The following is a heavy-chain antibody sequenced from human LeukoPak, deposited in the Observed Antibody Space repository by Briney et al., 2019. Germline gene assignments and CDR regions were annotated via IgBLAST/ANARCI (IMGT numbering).Heavy chain of an antibody. CDR1: GFTFNSYT. V-gene: IGHV3-21*01. Sequence: PGGSLRLSCAASGFTFNSYTMYWVRQAPGKGLEWVSSISSSTSYIYYADSVKGRFTISRDNAKNSLYLQMNSLRAEDTAVYYCAGVDNYGGNPPDYWGQGTLVTVSS. D-gene: IGHD4-23*01. CDR2: ISSSTSYI. J-gene: IGHJ4*02. CDR3: AGVDNYGGNPPDY.